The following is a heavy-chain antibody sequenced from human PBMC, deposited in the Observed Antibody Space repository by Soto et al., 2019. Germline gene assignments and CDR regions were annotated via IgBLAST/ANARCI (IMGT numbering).Heavy chain of an antibody. CDR2: MNHSGST. J-gene: IGHJ6*02. V-gene: IGHV4-34*01. CDR1: GGSFSGYY. Sequence: QVQLQQWGAGLLKPSETLSLTCAVYGGSFSGYYWSWIRQPPGKGLEWIGEMNHSGSTNYNPSLKSGVTIYVDTSKNQFSLRLGAVTAAVRAVYYCARHYGDYGNGMDVWGQGTTVTVSS. D-gene: IGHD4-17*01. CDR3: ARHYGDYGNGMDV.